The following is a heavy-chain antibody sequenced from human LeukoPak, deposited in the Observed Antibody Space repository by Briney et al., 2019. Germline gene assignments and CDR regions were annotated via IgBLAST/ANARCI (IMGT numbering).Heavy chain of an antibody. CDR3: AKSRGYSNTSPFDY. CDR2: IKQDGSDK. Sequence: AGGSLRLSCAASGFTFSSYWMSWVRQAPGKGLEWVANIKQDGSDKYYVDSVKGRFTISRDNAKNSLYLQMNSPRAEDTAVYYCAKSRGYSNTSPFDYWGQGTLVAVSS. D-gene: IGHD5-12*01. V-gene: IGHV3-7*05. J-gene: IGHJ4*02. CDR1: GFTFSSYW.